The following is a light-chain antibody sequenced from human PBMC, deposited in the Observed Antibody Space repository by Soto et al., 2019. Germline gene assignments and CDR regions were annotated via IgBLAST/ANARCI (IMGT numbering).Light chain of an antibody. V-gene: IGKV3-11*01. Sequence: EIVMTQSPATLSVSPGERATLSRRASQSVASDLDGYQHNPGQAPRLLISGVSNGATGIPARFRGSGSGTDFTLTISSLEPEDFAVYYCQQRSNWRISFGQGTRLEIK. CDR2: GVS. CDR3: QQRSNWRIS. J-gene: IGKJ5*01. CDR1: QSVASD.